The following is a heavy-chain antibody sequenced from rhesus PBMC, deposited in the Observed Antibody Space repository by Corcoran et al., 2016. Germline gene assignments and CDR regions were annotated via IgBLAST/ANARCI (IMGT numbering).Heavy chain of an antibody. Sequence: QVQLQESGPGLVKPSETLSLTRAVSGASISSSWWNWIRPTPGKAMDWIGEINGDTGSTNYGPSLKSRVTISKDASKNQFSLNLSSVTGADTALYYCTNLFTYYAPLDYWGQGVLVTVSS. J-gene: IGHJ4*01. CDR3: TNLFTYYAPLDY. D-gene: IGHD2-15*01. V-gene: IGHV4-80*01. CDR2: INGDTGST. CDR1: GASISSSW.